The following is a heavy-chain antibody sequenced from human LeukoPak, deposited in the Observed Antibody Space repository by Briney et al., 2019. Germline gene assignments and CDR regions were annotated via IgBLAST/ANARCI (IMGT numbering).Heavy chain of an antibody. V-gene: IGHV3-7*01. J-gene: IGHJ4*02. CDR3: AILRVAAGFYYFDY. CDR2: IKQDGSEK. Sequence: GGSLRLSCAASGFTFSSYWMSWVRQAPGKGLEWVANIKQDGSEKYYVDSVKGRFTISRDNAKNSLYLQMNSLRAEDTAVYYCAILRVAAGFYYFDYWGQGTLVTVSS. CDR1: GFTFSSYW. D-gene: IGHD6-13*01.